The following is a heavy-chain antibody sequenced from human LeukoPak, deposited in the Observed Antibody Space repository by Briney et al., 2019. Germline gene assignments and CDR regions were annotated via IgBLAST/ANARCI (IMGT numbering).Heavy chain of an antibody. J-gene: IGHJ4*02. CDR3: ARQKDLSGSGLDY. CDR2: IYYSGST. Sequence: TGGSLRLSCTASGFTFSSYWMSWIRQPPGKGLEWIGYIYYSGSTNYNPSLKSRVTISVDTSKNQFSLKLSSVTAADTAVYYCARQKDLSGSGLDYWGQGTLVTVSS. D-gene: IGHD3-10*01. CDR1: GFTFSSYW. V-gene: IGHV4-59*08.